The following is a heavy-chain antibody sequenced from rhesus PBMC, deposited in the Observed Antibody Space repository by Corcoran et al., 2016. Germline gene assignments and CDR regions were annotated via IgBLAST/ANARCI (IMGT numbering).Heavy chain of an antibody. CDR1: GASIRSYW. D-gene: IGHD6-37*01. Sequence: QVQLQESGPGLVKPLETLSLPCTVSGASIRSYWWSWFRQSPGKRLEWIGEINGDGGGANSNPSLRSRVTISKDVSTNQISLKLTSVTAADTAVYHCARDNHPSGWALDVWDRGVLVTVSS. V-gene: IGHV4-80*01. CDR2: INGDGGGA. CDR3: ARDNHPSGWALDV. J-gene: IGHJ5-2*02.